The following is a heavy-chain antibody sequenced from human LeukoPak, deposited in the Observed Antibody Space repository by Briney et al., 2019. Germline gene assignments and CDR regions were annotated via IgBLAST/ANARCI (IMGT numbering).Heavy chain of an antibody. Sequence: GGSLRLSCSASVFTFSSYAMHWVRQAPGKGLEYVSAISSNGGSTYYADSVKGRFTISRDNSKNTLYLQMSSLRAEDTAVYYCVKDRGLVSAADAYYYYGMDVWGKGTAVTVSS. V-gene: IGHV3-64D*06. CDR1: VFTFSSYA. CDR3: VKDRGLVSAADAYYYYGMDV. CDR2: ISSNGGST. D-gene: IGHD2-2*01. J-gene: IGHJ6*04.